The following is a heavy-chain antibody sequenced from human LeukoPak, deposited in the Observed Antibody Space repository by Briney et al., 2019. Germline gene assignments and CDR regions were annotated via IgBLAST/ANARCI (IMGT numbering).Heavy chain of an antibody. CDR1: GGSISNYY. CDR2: IYFSGST. CDR3: ARVNPPGGGYDQSYYYYYAMDV. Sequence: PSETLSLTCTVSGGSISNYYWSWIRQPPGKGLEWIGYIYFSGSTSHNPSLKSRISISVDTSKNQFSLKLSSVTAADTAVYYCARVNPPGGGYDQSYYYYYAMDVWGQGTTVTVSS. D-gene: IGHD5-12*01. V-gene: IGHV4-59*01. J-gene: IGHJ6*02.